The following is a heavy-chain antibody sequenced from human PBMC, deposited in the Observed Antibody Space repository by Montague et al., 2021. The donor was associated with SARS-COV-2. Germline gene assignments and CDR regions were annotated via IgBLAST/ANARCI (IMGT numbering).Heavy chain of an antibody. J-gene: IGHJ4*02. Sequence: CAISGDRVSSHSVACSWIRQSPPRGLEWLGRTYYKSKRYSDYAPSVRGRLTVNPDASKNEFSLELNYVTPEDTAVYYCVRYSGWFYFDFWGQGTLVTVSS. D-gene: IGHD6-19*01. V-gene: IGHV6-1*01. CDR1: GDRVSSHSVA. CDR3: VRYSGWFYFDF. CDR2: TYYKSKRYS.